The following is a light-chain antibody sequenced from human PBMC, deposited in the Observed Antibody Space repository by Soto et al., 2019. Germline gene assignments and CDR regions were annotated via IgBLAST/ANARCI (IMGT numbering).Light chain of an antibody. V-gene: IGKV1-12*01. CDR3: QQGYSTPWT. Sequence: DIQMTQSPSSVSASVGDRVTITCRASQGINNWLAWYQQKPGKAPELLIYAVSYLQSGVPSRFSGSGSGTDFSLTINTLQPEDFATYYCQQGYSTPWTFGQGTKVDIK. J-gene: IGKJ1*01. CDR1: QGINNW. CDR2: AVS.